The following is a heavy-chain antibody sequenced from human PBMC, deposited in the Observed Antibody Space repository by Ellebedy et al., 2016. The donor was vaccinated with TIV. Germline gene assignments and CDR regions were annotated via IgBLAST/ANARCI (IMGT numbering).Heavy chain of an antibody. J-gene: IGHJ4*02. CDR2: GYSRGST. CDR1: GGSISSSSSFY. CDR3: AGDGVLGSFDWVTTE. Sequence: MPSETLSLTCSVSGGSISSSSSFYWGWIRQHPGKGLEWIGSGYSRGSTYYNPSLKSRVTVSVDTSKNQFSLKLSSVTASDTAIYYCAGDGVLGSFDWVTTEWGQGTLAAVSS. V-gene: IGHV4-39*01. D-gene: IGHD3-9*01.